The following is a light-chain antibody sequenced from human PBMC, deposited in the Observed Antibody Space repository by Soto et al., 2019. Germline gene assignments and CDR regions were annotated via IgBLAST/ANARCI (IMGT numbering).Light chain of an antibody. Sequence: QSALTQPASVSGSPGQSITISCTGTSSDVGSYNLFSWYQQHPGKAPKLMIYEGSKWPSGVSNRFSGSKSGNTASLTISGLQAEDEADYYCCSYAGSSTFVVFGGGTKLTVL. CDR2: EGS. V-gene: IGLV2-23*03. CDR3: CSYAGSSTFVV. CDR1: SSDVGSYNL. J-gene: IGLJ2*01.